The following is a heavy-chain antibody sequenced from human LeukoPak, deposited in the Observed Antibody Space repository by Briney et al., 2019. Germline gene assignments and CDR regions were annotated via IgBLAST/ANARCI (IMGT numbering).Heavy chain of an antibody. CDR1: GSTFSRHA. CDR2: ITSSGSYR. D-gene: IGHD5-12*01. Sequence: PGGSLRLSCAASGSTFSRHAMNWVRQAPGEGLEWVSSITSSGSYRYHSDSVKGRFTISRDNAKNSLYLQMNSLRVEDTAVYYCASENIVTTSGALFDYWGQGTLVTVSS. CDR3: ASENIVTTSGALFDY. V-gene: IGHV3-21*01. J-gene: IGHJ4*02.